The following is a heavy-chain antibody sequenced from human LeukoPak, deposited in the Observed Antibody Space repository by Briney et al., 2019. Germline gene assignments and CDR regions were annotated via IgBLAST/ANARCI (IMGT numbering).Heavy chain of an antibody. Sequence: SETLSLTCTVSGDSIRSTNYYWGWIRQPPGKGLEWIGSIYYGETSYYNPSLKSRVSISVDTSKNQFSLRLSSMTAADTAVYYCARHLSFSDYTPIFGGGIRVWGQGTPVTVSS. CDR3: ARHLSFSDYTPIFGGGIRV. CDR2: IYYGETS. J-gene: IGHJ4*02. V-gene: IGHV4-39*01. D-gene: IGHD4-11*01. CDR1: GDSIRSTNYY.